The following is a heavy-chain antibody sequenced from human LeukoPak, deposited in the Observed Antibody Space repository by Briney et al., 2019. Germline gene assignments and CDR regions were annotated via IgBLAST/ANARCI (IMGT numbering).Heavy chain of an antibody. Sequence: GGSLRLSCAASGFTFSDYGVHWVRQAPGKGLEWVAVISNDGSNIYYTDSVKGRFTISRDNSKSTVYLQMNSLISEDTAVYYCAKDYHLTGYHGPVHYWGQGTLVSVSS. V-gene: IGHV3-30*18. D-gene: IGHD3-9*01. CDR1: GFTFSDYG. CDR3: AKDYHLTGYHGPVHY. CDR2: ISNDGSNI. J-gene: IGHJ4*02.